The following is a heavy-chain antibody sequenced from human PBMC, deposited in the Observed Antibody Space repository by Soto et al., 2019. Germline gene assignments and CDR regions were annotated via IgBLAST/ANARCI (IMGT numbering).Heavy chain of an antibody. V-gene: IGHV3-33*01. D-gene: IGHD5-12*01. CDR1: GFSFGNFG. Sequence: GGSLSLSCGASGFSFGNFGMHWGWLAQGKGLEWLTVISIDETIRQDSVRSRFAIARDNSKNTLYLHLASLRAEDTAIYYCARGVRGVLDYWGQGTL. J-gene: IGHJ4*02. CDR2: ISIDETIR. CDR3: ARGVRGVLDY.